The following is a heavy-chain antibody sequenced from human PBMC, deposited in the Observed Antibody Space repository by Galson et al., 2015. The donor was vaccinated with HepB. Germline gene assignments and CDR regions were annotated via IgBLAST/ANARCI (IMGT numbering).Heavy chain of an antibody. CDR3: ARVLGIPFGEVIEPRGSYWYFDL. D-gene: IGHD3-16*02. J-gene: IGHJ2*01. V-gene: IGHV4-31*03. CDR2: IYYSGHT. CDR1: GGSVNSSGDY. Sequence: TLSLTCTVSGGSVNSSGDYWSWVRQHPEKGLEWIGYIYYSGHTYYNPSLKSRVSISVDTSKNQFSLSLRSVTAADTAVYYCARVLGIPFGEVIEPRGSYWYFDLWGRGTPVIVSS.